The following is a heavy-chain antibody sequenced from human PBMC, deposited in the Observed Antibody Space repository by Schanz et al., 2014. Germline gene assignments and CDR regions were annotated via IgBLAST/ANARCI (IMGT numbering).Heavy chain of an antibody. CDR3: ARGSSASLSRVWFDL. CDR1: GFTFSNHG. J-gene: IGHJ5*02. D-gene: IGHD6-6*01. CDR2: IWYDGSNE. V-gene: IGHV3-33*01. Sequence: QVQLVESGGGVVQPGRSLRLSCAASGFTFSNHGMHWVRQSPGKGLEWVALIWYDGSNEYYADSVKGRFTISRDNPKKTLYLQMNSLRAGDTAFYHCARGSSASLSRVWFDLWGQGTLVTVSS.